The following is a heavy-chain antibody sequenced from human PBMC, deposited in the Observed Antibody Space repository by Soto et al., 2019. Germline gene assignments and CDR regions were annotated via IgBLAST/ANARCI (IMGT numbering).Heavy chain of an antibody. D-gene: IGHD2-2*02. CDR3: ARDNSPTVVPAAIHFPSDYYGMDV. J-gene: IGHJ6*02. CDR2: ISSSSSTI. Sequence: QSGGSLRLSCAASGFTFSGYSMNWVRQAPGKGLEWVSYISSSSSTIYYADSVKGRFTISRDNAKNSLYLQMNSLRDEDTAVYYCARDNSPTVVPAAIHFPSDYYGMDVWGQGTTVTVSS. CDR1: GFTFSGYS. V-gene: IGHV3-48*02.